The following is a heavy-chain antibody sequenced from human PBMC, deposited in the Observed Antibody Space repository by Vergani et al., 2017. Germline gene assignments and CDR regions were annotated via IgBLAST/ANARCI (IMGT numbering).Heavy chain of an antibody. V-gene: IGHV4-59*01. CDR2: IYYSGST. CDR3: AKDHYKDYGDEFPRLDAFDI. Sequence: QVQLQESGPGLVKPSETLSLTCTVSGGSISSYYWSWIRQPPGTGLEWIGYIYYSGSTNYNPSLQSRVTISVDTSKNQFSLKLSSVTAADTAVYYCAKDHYKDYGDEFPRLDAFDIWGQGTMVTVSS. D-gene: IGHD4-17*01. CDR1: GGSISSYY. J-gene: IGHJ3*02.